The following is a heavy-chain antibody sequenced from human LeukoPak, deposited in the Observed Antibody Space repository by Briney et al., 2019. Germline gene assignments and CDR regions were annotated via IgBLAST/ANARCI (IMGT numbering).Heavy chain of an antibody. J-gene: IGHJ4*02. CDR2: VGYDGTNK. Sequence: GGSLRLSCAASGFMFSYYGIHWVRQAPGKCLEWVAFVGYDGTNKYYGDFVKGRFTISRDNSKNTLYLQMNSLRAEDTAVYYCAKGKNTLDYWGQGTLVTVSS. V-gene: IGHV3-30*02. CDR3: AKGKNTLDY. CDR1: GFMFSYYG.